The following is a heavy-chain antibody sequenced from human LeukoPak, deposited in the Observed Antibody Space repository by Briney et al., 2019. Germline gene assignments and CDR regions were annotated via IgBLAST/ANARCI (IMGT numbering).Heavy chain of an antibody. CDR2: IWYGGSNK. V-gene: IGHV3-33*08. D-gene: IGHD1-14*01. CDR3: ATEPSPGVDY. J-gene: IGHJ4*02. Sequence: GGSLRLSCAASGFTFSSYGMLWVRQAPGKGLEWVAVIWYGGSNKYYADSVKGRFTISRDNSKNTLYLQMNSLRAEDTAVYYCATEPSPGVDYWGQGTLVTVSS. CDR1: GFTFSSYG.